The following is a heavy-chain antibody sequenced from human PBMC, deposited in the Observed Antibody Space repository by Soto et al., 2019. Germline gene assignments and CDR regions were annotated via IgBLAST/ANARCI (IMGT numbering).Heavy chain of an antibody. CDR1: GFTFEDFA. J-gene: IGHJ4*02. Sequence: EVQLVESGGGLVQPGRSLRLSCAASGFTFEDFAMNWVRQAPGKGPEWVSRISWNGGRIDYADSVKGRFTISRDNAKNALYPQMNTLRPEDTALYYCAKIASNSLYYFDSWGQGTLVTVSS. V-gene: IGHV3-9*01. CDR3: AKIASNSLYYFDS. CDR2: ISWNGGRI. D-gene: IGHD4-4*01.